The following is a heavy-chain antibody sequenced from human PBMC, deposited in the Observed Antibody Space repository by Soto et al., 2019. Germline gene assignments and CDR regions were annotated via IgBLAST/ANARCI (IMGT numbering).Heavy chain of an antibody. CDR3: AKNLPRTGRFDY. Sequence: SETLSLTCGVYGGSFTGYYWTWIRQPPGERLEWIGEMNHDGITNYNPSLKSRVAITLDTSKNQFSLRLTSVTAADTAVYFCAKNLPRTGRFDYWGQGSLVTVSS. V-gene: IGHV4-34*01. J-gene: IGHJ4*02. CDR1: GGSFTGYY. CDR2: MNHDGIT.